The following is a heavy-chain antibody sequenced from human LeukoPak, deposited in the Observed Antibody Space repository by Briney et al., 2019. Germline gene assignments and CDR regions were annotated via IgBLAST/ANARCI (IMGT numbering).Heavy chain of an antibody. V-gene: IGHV3-23*01. Sequence: GGSLRLSCAASGFTFSSYAMNWVRQAPGKGLEWVSGISGSGGSTYYADSVKGRFTISRDNSKNTLYLQMKSLRAEDTAAYYCAKGRNDYGDSAFNYWGQGNLVTVSS. CDR1: GFTFSSYA. CDR3: AKGRNDYGDSAFNY. D-gene: IGHD4-17*01. J-gene: IGHJ4*02. CDR2: ISGSGGST.